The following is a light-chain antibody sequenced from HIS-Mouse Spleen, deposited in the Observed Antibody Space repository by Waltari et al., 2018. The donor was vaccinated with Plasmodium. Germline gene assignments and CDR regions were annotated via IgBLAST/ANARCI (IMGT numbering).Light chain of an antibody. CDR3: YSTDSSGNHRV. CDR2: EDS. V-gene: IGLV3-10*01. Sequence: SYELTQPPSASVSPAQTARLTCSGDALPKKYTYWYQQKTGQAPVLVIYEDSKRPSGIPEGFSGSSSGTMATLTISGAQVEDEADYYCYSTDSSGNHRVFGGGTKLTVL. J-gene: IGLJ3*02. CDR1: ALPKKY.